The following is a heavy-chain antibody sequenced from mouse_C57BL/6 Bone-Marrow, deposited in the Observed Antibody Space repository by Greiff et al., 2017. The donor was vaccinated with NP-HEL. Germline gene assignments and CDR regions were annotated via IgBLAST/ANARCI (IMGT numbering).Heavy chain of an antibody. J-gene: IGHJ4*01. V-gene: IGHV5-6*01. CDR1: GFTFSSYG. D-gene: IGHD2-3*01. Sequence: EVHLVESGGDLVKPGGSLKLSCAASGFTFSSYGMPWVRQTPDKRLEWVATISSGGSYTYYPDSVKGRFTISRDNAKNTLYLQMSSLKSEDTAMYYCARIYDGYYYAMDYWGQGTSVTVSS. CDR3: ARIYDGYYYAMDY. CDR2: ISSGGSYT.